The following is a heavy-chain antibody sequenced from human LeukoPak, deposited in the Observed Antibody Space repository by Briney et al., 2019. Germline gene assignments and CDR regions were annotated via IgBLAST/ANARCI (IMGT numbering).Heavy chain of an antibody. D-gene: IGHD1-26*01. CDR1: GYTFTSYD. Sequence: SVKVSCKASGYTFTSYDINWVRQATGQGLEWMGGIIPIFGTANYAQKFQGRVTITADESTSTAYMELSSLRSEDTAVYYCILSSGSYSLGYFDYWGQGTLVTVSS. V-gene: IGHV1-69*13. J-gene: IGHJ4*02. CDR3: ILSSGSYSLGYFDY. CDR2: IIPIFGTA.